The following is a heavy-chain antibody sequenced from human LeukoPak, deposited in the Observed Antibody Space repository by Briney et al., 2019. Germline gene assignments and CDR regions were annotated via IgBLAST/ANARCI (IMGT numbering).Heavy chain of an antibody. Sequence: GRSLRLSCAASGFTFSSYGMHWVRQAPGKGLEWVAVISYDGSNKYYADSVKGRFTISRDNSKNTLYLQMNSLRAEDTAVYYCARDVLYSGSYYFDYWGQGTLVTVSS. D-gene: IGHD1-26*01. J-gene: IGHJ4*02. V-gene: IGHV3-30*03. CDR1: GFTFSSYG. CDR3: ARDVLYSGSYYFDY. CDR2: ISYDGSNK.